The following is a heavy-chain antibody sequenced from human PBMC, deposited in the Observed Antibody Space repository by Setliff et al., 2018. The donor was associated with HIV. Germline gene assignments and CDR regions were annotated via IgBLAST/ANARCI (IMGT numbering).Heavy chain of an antibody. CDR3: ARVSRGRGWFDP. J-gene: IGHJ5*02. Sequence: SETLSLTCTVSGGSISSGGYYWSWIRQHPGQGLEWIVYILYSGSTYYNPSLKSRVTISVDTSKNQFSLKLSSVTAADTAVYYCARVSRGRGWFDPWGQGALVTVSS. D-gene: IGHD3-16*01. CDR2: ILYSGST. V-gene: IGHV4-31*03. CDR1: GGSISSGGYY.